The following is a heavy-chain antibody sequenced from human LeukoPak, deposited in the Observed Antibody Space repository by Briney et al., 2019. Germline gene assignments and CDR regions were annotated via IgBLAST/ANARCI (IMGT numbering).Heavy chain of an antibody. CDR1: GFTFDDYA. CDR2: TSGDGGST. V-gene: IGHV3-43*02. J-gene: IGHJ6*02. Sequence: PGGSLRLSCAASGFTFDDYAMHWVRQAPGKGLEWVSLTSGDGGSTYYADSVKGRFTISRDNSKNSLYLQMNSLRTEDTALYYCAKQWRLRYFDWSSLSSYHYYGMDVWGQGTTVTVSS. D-gene: IGHD3-9*01. CDR3: AKQWRLRYFDWSSLSSYHYYGMDV.